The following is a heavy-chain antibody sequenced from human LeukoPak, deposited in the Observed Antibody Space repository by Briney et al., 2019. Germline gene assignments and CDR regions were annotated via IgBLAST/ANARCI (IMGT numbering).Heavy chain of an antibody. D-gene: IGHD6-13*01. V-gene: IGHV4-61*02. CDR2: IYTSGST. Sequence: SETLSLTCTVSGGSISSSSYYWGWIRQSPGKGLEWIGRIYTSGSTNYNPSLKSRVTISVDTSKNQFSLKLSSVTAADTAVYYCARVRAAAPGESYYYMDVWGKGTTVTISS. CDR1: GGSISSSSYY. J-gene: IGHJ6*03. CDR3: ARVRAAAPGESYYYMDV.